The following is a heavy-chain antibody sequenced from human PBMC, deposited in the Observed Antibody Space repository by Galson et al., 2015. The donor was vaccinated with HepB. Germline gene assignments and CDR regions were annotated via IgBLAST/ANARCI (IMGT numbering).Heavy chain of an antibody. V-gene: IGHV1-24*01. CDR2: FDPEDGET. CDR3: ATGREFGDFWSGYRYYHHGMDV. D-gene: IGHD3-3*01. Sequence: SVKVSCKVSGYTLTELSMHWVRQAPGKGLEWMGGFDPEDGETIYAQKFQGRVTMTEDTSTDTAYMELSSLRSEDTAVYYCATGREFGDFWSGYRYYHHGMDVWGQGTTVTVSS. J-gene: IGHJ6*02. CDR1: GYTLTELS.